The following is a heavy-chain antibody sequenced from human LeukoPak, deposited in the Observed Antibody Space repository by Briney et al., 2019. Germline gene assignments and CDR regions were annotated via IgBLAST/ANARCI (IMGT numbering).Heavy chain of an antibody. V-gene: IGHV3-21*01. CDR3: ARDYYGDYLFDY. CDR2: ISSSSSYI. D-gene: IGHD4-17*01. J-gene: IGHJ4*02. Sequence: PRGSLRLSCAASGFTFTSYSMNWVRQAPGKGLEWVSSISSSSSYIYYADSVKGRFTISRDNAKNSLYLQMNSLRAEDTAVYYCARDYYGDYLFDYWGQGTLVTVPS. CDR1: GFTFTSYS.